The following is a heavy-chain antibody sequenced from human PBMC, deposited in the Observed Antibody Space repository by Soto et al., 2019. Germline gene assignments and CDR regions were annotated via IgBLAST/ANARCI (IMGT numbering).Heavy chain of an antibody. CDR2: ISYDGSNK. Sequence: QVQLVESGGGVVQPGRSLRLSCAASGFTFSSYAMHWVRQAPGKGLEWVAVISYDGSNKYYADSVKGRFTISRDNSKNTLYLQMNSLRAEDTAVYYCARGRKVTMDWGQGTLVTVSS. D-gene: IGHD2-21*02. J-gene: IGHJ4*02. V-gene: IGHV3-30-3*01. CDR3: ARGRKVTMD. CDR1: GFTFSSYA.